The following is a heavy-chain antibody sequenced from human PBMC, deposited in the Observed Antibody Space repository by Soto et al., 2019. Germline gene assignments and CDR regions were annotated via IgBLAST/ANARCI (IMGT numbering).Heavy chain of an antibody. D-gene: IGHD6-19*01. CDR2: IVVGSGNT. CDR3: AADSNSSGLYVPLGMDV. Sequence: QMQLVQSGPEVKKPGTSVKVSCKASGFTFTSSAVQWVRQARGQRLEWIGWIVVGSGNTNYAQKFQERVTITRDMSTSTAYMELSSLRSEDTAVYYCAADSNSSGLYVPLGMDVWGQGTTVTVSS. CDR1: GFTFTSSA. V-gene: IGHV1-58*01. J-gene: IGHJ6*02.